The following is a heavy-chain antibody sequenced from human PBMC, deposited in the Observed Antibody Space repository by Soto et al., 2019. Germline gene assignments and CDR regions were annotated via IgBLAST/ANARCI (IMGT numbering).Heavy chain of an antibody. CDR3: ARGTTGQDDY. J-gene: IGHJ4*02. D-gene: IGHD1-7*01. CDR1: GGSMNSYY. Sequence: PSETLSLTXTVSGGSMNSYYWSWIRQPAGRGLEWIGRLYVSGTTNYNPSLNSRVTMSVDTSKNQFSLKLRFVTAADTAVYYCARGTTGQDDYWGQGTLVTVSS. CDR2: LYVSGTT. V-gene: IGHV4-4*07.